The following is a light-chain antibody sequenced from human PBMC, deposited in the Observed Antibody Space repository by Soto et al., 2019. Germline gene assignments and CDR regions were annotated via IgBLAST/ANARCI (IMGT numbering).Light chain of an antibody. Sequence: AIRMTQSPSSLSASTGDRVTITCRASQGISSYLAWYQQKPGKAPKLLIYAASTLQSGVPSRFSGSGSGTDFTLTISCLQSEDFATWYCQQYYSYPPTFEKGTK. CDR3: QQYYSYPPT. J-gene: IGKJ1*01. CDR1: QGISSY. CDR2: AAS. V-gene: IGKV1-8*01.